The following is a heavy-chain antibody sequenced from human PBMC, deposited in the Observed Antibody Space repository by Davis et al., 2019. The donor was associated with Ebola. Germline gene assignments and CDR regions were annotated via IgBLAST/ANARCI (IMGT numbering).Heavy chain of an antibody. CDR2: INPITGGT. CDR3: AREGGRYYDSSGYVFDS. V-gene: IGHV1-46*01. CDR1: GYRFTSYY. D-gene: IGHD3-22*01. Sequence: ASAKVSCKASGYRFTSYYMHWVRQAPGQGLEWMGIINPITGGTSYAQNFQVRVNMTRDTSTSTVYMELSSLRSEDTAVYYCAREGGRYYDSSGYVFDSWGQGTMVKVSS. J-gene: IGHJ3*02.